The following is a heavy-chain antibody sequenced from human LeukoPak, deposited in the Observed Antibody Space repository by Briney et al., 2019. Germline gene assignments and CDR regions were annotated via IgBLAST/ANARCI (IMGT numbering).Heavy chain of an antibody. CDR2: ISAYNGNT. Sequence: ASVKVSCKASGYTFSSYGFSWVRQAPGQGLEWMGWISAYNGNTNYAQKLQGRVTMTTDTSTSTAYMELRSLRSDDTAVYYCARDDGYCSGGSCYYYGMDVWGQGTTVTVSS. CDR1: GYTFSSYG. D-gene: IGHD2-15*01. CDR3: ARDDGYCSGGSCYYYGMDV. J-gene: IGHJ6*02. V-gene: IGHV1-18*01.